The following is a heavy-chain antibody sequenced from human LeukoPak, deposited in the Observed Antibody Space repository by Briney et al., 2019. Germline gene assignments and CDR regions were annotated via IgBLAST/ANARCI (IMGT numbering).Heavy chain of an antibody. V-gene: IGHV4-34*01. Sequence: PSETLSLTCAVYGGSFSGYYWSWIRQPPGKGLEWIGEINHSGSTNYNPSLKSRVTISVDTSKNQFSLKLSSVTAADTAVYYCARGSSGYYPFDYWGQGTLVTVSS. CDR1: GGSFSGYY. CDR2: INHSGST. CDR3: ARGSSGYYPFDY. D-gene: IGHD3-22*01. J-gene: IGHJ4*02.